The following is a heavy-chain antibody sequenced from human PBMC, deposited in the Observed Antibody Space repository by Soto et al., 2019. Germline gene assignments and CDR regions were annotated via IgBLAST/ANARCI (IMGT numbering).Heavy chain of an antibody. CDR3: AKSPNFYCSSPNCYKYYFDY. CDR1: GGKFSSYG. D-gene: IGHD2-2*02. J-gene: IGHJ4*02. Sequence: SGGKFSSYGSHWVRQNPGKGLEWVAVISYDGSDKFYADSVKGRFTISRDNSKNALYLQMSSLRPEDTAIYYCAKSPNFYCSSPNCYKYYFDYWGQGTLVTVSS. V-gene: IGHV3-30*18. CDR2: ISYDGSDK.